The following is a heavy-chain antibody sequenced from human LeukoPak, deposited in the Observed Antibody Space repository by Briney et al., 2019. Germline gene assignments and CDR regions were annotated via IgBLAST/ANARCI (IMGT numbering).Heavy chain of an antibody. CDR2: IYYSAST. J-gene: IGHJ4*02. D-gene: IGHD5-24*01. CDR3: AGREMATIGH. V-gene: IGHV4-61*01. Sequence: SETLSLTCTVSGGSVSSGSYYWSWIRQPPGKGLEWIGYIYYSASTNYNPSLKSRVTISVDTSNNQFSLKLSSVTAADTAVYYCAGREMATIGHWGQGTLVTVSS. CDR1: GGSVSSGSYY.